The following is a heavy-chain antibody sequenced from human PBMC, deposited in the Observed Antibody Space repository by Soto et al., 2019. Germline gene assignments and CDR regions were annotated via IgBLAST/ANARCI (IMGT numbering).Heavy chain of an antibody. CDR2: FSYDGGTK. CDR3: AKAHSSGWYYFDY. D-gene: IGHD6-19*01. CDR1: GFTFSNYG. V-gene: IGHV3-30*18. J-gene: IGHJ4*02. Sequence: PGGSLRLSCAASGFTFSNYGMHWVRQAPGKGLEWVAVFSYDGGTKYYADSVKGRFTISRDNSKNTLYLQMNSLRAEDTAVYYCAKAHSSGWYYFDYWGQGTLVTVSS.